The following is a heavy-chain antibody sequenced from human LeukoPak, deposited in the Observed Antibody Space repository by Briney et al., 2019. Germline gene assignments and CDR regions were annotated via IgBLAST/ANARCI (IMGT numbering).Heavy chain of an antibody. J-gene: IGHJ4*02. CDR1: GFTFSSYA. V-gene: IGHV3-23*01. D-gene: IGHD3-22*01. CDR2: ISGSGGST. CDR3: AKDLGDSSGYYHRYFDY. Sequence: GGSLRLSCAASGFTFSSYAMSWVRQAPGKGLEWVSAISGSGGSTFYADSVKGRFTISRDNSKNTLYLQMNSLRAEDTAVYYCAKDLGDSSGYYHRYFDYWGQGTLVTVFS.